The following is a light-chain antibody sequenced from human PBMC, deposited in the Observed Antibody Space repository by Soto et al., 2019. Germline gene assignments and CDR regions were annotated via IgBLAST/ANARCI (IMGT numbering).Light chain of an antibody. Sequence: QAVVTQPPSVSGAPGQRVTISCTGSSSNIGAGYDVQWYQQVPGTAPKLLIYGNSNRPSGVPERFSGSKSGTSASLAITGLQAEDEADYYCQSYGSTLSASVVFGGGTKLTVL. V-gene: IGLV1-40*01. CDR3: QSYGSTLSASVV. CDR2: GNS. J-gene: IGLJ2*01. CDR1: SSNIGAGYD.